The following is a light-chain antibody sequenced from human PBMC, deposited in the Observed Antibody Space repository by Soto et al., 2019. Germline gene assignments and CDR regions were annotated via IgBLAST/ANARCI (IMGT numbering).Light chain of an antibody. V-gene: IGKV3-20*01. Sequence: EIVLTQSPGTLSLSPGERATLSCRASQSVSNHYLAWYQQKPGQAPRLLIYGASNRATGIPDRFSGSGSGTDFTLTISRLEPEDFAVYYCQQYGSSGTFGQGTKVDFK. CDR2: GAS. CDR1: QSVSNHY. CDR3: QQYGSSGT. J-gene: IGKJ1*01.